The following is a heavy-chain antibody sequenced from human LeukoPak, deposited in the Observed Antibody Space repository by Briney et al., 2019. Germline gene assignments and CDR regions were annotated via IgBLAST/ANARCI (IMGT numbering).Heavy chain of an antibody. CDR1: GFTFSSNW. V-gene: IGHV3-74*01. CDR2: INSDGTST. Sequence: PGGSLRLSCAASGFTFSSNWMHWVRQAPGKGLVWVSRINSDGTSTTYADSVKGRFTISRDNAKNTLYLQMNILRAEDTAVYYCARAYSGNYYNWFDPWGQGTLVTVSS. D-gene: IGHD1-26*01. J-gene: IGHJ5*02. CDR3: ARAYSGNYYNWFDP.